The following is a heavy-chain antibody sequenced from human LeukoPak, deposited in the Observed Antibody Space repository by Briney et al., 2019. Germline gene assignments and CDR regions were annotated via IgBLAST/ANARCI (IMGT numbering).Heavy chain of an antibody. D-gene: IGHD1-1*01. CDR2: ISYSGST. J-gene: IGHJ5*02. Sequence: SETLSLTCTVSGYSISSGTYYWGWIRQPPGKGLEWIESISYSGSTYSNPSLKSRVTISVDTSKNQFSLKLSSVTAADTAVYYCARETVRERQFDPWGQGTLVTVSS. CDR3: ARETVRERQFDP. CDR1: GYSISSGTYY. V-gene: IGHV4-39*02.